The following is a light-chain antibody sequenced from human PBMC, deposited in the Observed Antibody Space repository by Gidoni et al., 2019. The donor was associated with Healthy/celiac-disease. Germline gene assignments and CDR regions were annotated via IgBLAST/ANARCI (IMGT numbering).Light chain of an antibody. CDR3: QQSYSTPFT. Sequence: DIQLTQSPSSLSASVGDRVTITCRASQSISSYLNWYQQKPGKAPKLLIYAASSLKSGVPSRFSGSGSGTDFTITISSMQTEDFATYYCQQSYSTPFTFGPXTKVDIK. V-gene: IGKV1-39*01. J-gene: IGKJ3*01. CDR2: AAS. CDR1: QSISSY.